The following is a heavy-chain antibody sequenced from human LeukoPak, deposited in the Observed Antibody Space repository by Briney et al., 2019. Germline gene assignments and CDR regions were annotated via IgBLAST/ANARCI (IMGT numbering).Heavy chain of an antibody. V-gene: IGHV3-48*01. Sequence: GGSLRLSCAASGFTFSTYSMNWVRQAPGKGLEWLSYISSGSSTIYYADSVKGRFTISRDNAENSLYLQMNSLRAEDTAVYYCARAGDFSFKDWGQGTLVTVSS. CDR2: ISSGSSTI. D-gene: IGHD3-3*01. J-gene: IGHJ4*02. CDR3: ARAGDFSFKD. CDR1: GFTFSTYS.